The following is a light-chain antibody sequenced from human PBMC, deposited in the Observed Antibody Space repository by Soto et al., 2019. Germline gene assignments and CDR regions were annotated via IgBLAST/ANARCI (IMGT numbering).Light chain of an antibody. CDR2: EVR. Sequence: QSALTQPASASGSPGQSITISCTGTSSDVGGYAYVYWHQLHPGKPPKLMYFEVRSRPSGVSYRFSGSKSGTTASLTIFGLQAEAEADYFCSAYSISTAYLFGTGTKLTVL. CDR1: SSDVGGYAY. J-gene: IGLJ1*01. V-gene: IGLV2-14*01. CDR3: SAYSISTAYL.